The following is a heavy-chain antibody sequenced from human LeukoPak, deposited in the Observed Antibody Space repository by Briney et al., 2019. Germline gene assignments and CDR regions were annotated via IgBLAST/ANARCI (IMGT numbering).Heavy chain of an antibody. CDR1: GYTFTGYY. J-gene: IGHJ2*01. D-gene: IGHD4-17*01. CDR3: ARYFLYGDYRYFDL. CDR2: INPNSGGT. Sequence: ASVKVSCKASGYTFTGYYMHWVRQAPGQGLEWMGWINPNSGGTNYAQKFQGRVTMTRVTSISTAYMELSRLRSDDTAVYYCARYFLYGDYRYFDLWGRGTLVTVSS. V-gene: IGHV1-2*02.